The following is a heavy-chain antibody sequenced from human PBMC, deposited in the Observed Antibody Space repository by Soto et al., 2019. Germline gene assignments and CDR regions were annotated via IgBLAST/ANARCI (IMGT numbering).Heavy chain of an antibody. V-gene: IGHV1-2*02. Sequence: QVQLVQSGAEVKKPGASVKVSCKASGYTFTGYYMHWVRQAPGQGLEWMGWINPNSGGTNYAQKFQGRVTMTRDTSISTAYMELSRLRSDDTAVYYCARLTICGVVITPEGGMDVWGQGTTVTVSS. J-gene: IGHJ6*02. CDR2: INPNSGGT. CDR3: ARLTICGVVITPEGGMDV. D-gene: IGHD3-3*01. CDR1: GYTFTGYY.